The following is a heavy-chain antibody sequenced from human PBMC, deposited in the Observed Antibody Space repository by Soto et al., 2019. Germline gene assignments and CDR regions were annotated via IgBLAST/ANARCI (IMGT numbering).Heavy chain of an antibody. CDR1: GGSISSSNW. Sequence: SETLSLTCTVSGGSISSSNWWSWVRQHPGKGLEWIGEIYHSGSTNYNPSLKSRVTISVDKSKNQFSLKLSSVTAADTAVYYCARALYSSSWFHGLTNYFDYWGQGTLVTVSS. V-gene: IGHV4-4*02. D-gene: IGHD6-13*01. CDR2: IYHSGST. CDR3: ARALYSSSWFHGLTNYFDY. J-gene: IGHJ4*02.